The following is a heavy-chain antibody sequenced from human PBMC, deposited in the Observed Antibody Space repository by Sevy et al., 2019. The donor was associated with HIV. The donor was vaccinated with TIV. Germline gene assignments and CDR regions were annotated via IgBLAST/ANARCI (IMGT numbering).Heavy chain of an antibody. CDR1: AFTFSNDW. J-gene: IGHJ5*02. V-gene: IGHV3-15*07. CDR2: IRSGTDGGTT. D-gene: IGHD5-12*01. Sequence: GGSLRLSCVASAFTFSNDWMTWVRQAPGKGLEWVGHIRSGTDGGTTDYAGPVKGRFTISRHDSKNTVYLEMNSLKIEYTGVYFCATLSGNYWGDWLDPWGQGTLVTVSS. CDR3: ATLSGNYWGDWLDP.